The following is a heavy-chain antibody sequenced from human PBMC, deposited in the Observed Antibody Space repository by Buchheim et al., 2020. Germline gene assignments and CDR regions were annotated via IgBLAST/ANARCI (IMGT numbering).Heavy chain of an antibody. D-gene: IGHD6-19*01. J-gene: IGHJ4*02. CDR1: GFRFSRYA. V-gene: IGHV3-23*01. Sequence: EVQLLESGGGLVQPGGSLRLSCAASGFRFSRYAMSWVRQAPGKGLGWVSAISASGGNTFYAASVKGRFTISRDNYKNTLYLQMNSLRAEDTAVYYCAKDGDSAVAGSADYWGQGTL. CDR3: AKDGDSAVAGSADY. CDR2: ISASGGNT.